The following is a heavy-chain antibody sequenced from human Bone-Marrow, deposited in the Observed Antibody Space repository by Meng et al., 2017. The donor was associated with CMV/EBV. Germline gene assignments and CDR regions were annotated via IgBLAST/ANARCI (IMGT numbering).Heavy chain of an antibody. CDR3: AREAEGGHGMDV. D-gene: IGHD1-14*01. V-gene: IGHV1-2*02. CDR1: GYTFTGYY. J-gene: IGHJ6*02. Sequence: ASVKVSCKASGYTFTGYYMHWVRQAPGQGLEWMGWINPNSGGTNYAQKFQGRVTMTRDTSISTAYMEQSRLRSDDTAVYYCAREAEGGHGMDVWGQEPTVTVSS. CDR2: INPNSGGT.